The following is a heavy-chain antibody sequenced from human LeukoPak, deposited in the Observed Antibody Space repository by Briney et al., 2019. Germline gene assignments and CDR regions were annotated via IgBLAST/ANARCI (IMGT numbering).Heavy chain of an antibody. CDR1: GFTFSSYG. CDR2: IRYDGSNK. CDR3: AKVLVDCSGGSCYENYFDY. Sequence: PGGSLRLSCAASGFTFSSYGMHWVRQAPGKGLEWVAFIRYDGSNKYYADSVKGRFAISRDNSKNTLYLQMNSPRAEDTAVYYCAKVLVDCSGGSCYENYFDYWGQGTLVTVSS. J-gene: IGHJ4*02. V-gene: IGHV3-30*02. D-gene: IGHD2-15*01.